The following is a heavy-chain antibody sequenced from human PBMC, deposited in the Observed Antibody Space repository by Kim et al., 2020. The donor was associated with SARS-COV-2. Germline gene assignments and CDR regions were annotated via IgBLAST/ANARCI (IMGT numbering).Heavy chain of an antibody. Sequence: SETLSLTCTVSGGSISSYYWSWIRQPPGKGLEWIGYIYYSGSTNYNPSLKSRVTISVDTSKNQFSLKLSSVTAADTAVYYCAGRYGDYGLDYWGQGTLVT. J-gene: IGHJ4*02. CDR3: AGRYGDYGLDY. CDR2: IYYSGST. D-gene: IGHD4-17*01. CDR1: GGSISSYY. V-gene: IGHV4-59*01.